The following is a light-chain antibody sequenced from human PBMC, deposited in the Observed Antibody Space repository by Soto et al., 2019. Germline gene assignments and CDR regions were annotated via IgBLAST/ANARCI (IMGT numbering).Light chain of an antibody. J-gene: IGLJ1*01. CDR1: SGDIGSYNR. CDR3: SSYTNINTRACV. V-gene: IGLV2-14*01. CDR2: EVT. Sequence: QSVLTQPASVSGSPGQSITISCTGTSGDIGSYNRVSWYQQHPGKAPKLIIYEVTDRPSGVSNRFSGSKSGNTASLTISGLQAEDEAEYYCSSYTNINTRACVFGTGTKPTVL.